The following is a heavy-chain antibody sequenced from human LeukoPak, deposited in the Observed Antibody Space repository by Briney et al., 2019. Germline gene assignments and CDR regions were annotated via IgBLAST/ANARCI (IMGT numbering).Heavy chain of an antibody. V-gene: IGHV4-39*07. CDR2: IYSSGST. Sequence: PSETLSLTCTVSGGSISSRNYYWGWIRQTPGKGLEWIGSIYSSGSTYYNPSLKSTFTISVDTSKNQFSLKLSSVTAADTAICYCASHYDILTGLAYFDYWGQGTLVTVSS. D-gene: IGHD3-9*01. CDR1: GGSISSRNYY. J-gene: IGHJ4*02. CDR3: ASHYDILTGLAYFDY.